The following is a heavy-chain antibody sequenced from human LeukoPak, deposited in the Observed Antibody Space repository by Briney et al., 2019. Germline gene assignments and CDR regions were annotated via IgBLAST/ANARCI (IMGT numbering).Heavy chain of an antibody. D-gene: IGHD3-3*01. V-gene: IGHV1-2*02. CDR2: INTNSGGT. J-gene: IGHJ3*01. Sequence: GASVNVSCKASGHTFTDYYLHWVRQAPGQGLEWMGWINTNSGGTMYAQKFQGRVTITRDTSIRTAYMELSGLTSDDTAVYYCARGYPNFYLPWGQRTTVTVSS. CDR3: ARGYPNFYLP. CDR1: GHTFTDYY.